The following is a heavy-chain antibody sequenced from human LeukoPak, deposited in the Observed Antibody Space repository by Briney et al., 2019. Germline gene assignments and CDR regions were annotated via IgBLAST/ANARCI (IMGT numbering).Heavy chain of an antibody. V-gene: IGHV3-23*01. CDR1: GFTFSSYT. Sequence: QTGGSLRLSCAASGFTFSSYTMSWVRQAPGKGLEWVSGVSGSGGSTHYADSVKGRFTISRDNSKNTLYLQMNSLRAEDTAVYYCAASLPNIVVVPATKGPFGYWSQGTLVTVSS. CDR2: VSGSGGST. D-gene: IGHD2-2*01. CDR3: AASLPNIVVVPATKGPFGY. J-gene: IGHJ4*02.